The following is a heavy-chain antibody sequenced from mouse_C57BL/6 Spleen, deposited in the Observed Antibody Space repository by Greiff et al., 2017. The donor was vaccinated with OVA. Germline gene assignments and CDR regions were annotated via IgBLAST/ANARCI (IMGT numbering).Heavy chain of an antibody. CDR1: GYSITSGYY. CDR3: AKAAANYFDY. J-gene: IGHJ2*01. CDR2: ISYDGSN. V-gene: IGHV3-6*01. Sequence: ESGPGLVKPSQSLSLTCSVTGYSITSGYYWNWIRQFPGNKLEWMGYISYDGSNNYNPSLKNRISITRDTSKNQFFLKLNSVTTEDTATYYCAKAAANYFDYWGQGTTLTVSS.